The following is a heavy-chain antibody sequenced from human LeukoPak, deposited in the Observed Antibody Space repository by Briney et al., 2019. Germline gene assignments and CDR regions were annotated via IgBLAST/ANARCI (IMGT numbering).Heavy chain of an antibody. J-gene: IGHJ4*02. V-gene: IGHV4-34*01. D-gene: IGHD3-10*01. CDR3: ARERRGATYYYGSGSRYYFDY. Sequence: SETLSLTCAVYGGSFSGYYWSWIRQPPGKGLEWIGEINHSGSTNYNPSLKSRVTISVDTSKNQFSLKLSSVTAADTAVYYCARERRGATYYYGSGSRYYFDYWGQGTLVTISS. CDR1: GGSFSGYY. CDR2: INHSGST.